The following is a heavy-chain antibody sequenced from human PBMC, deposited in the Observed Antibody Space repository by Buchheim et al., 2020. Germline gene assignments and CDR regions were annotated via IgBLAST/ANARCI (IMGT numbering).Heavy chain of an antibody. J-gene: IGHJ6*02. Sequence: EVQLVESGGGLVKPGGSLRLSCVGSGFTLSTYNMNWVRQAPGKGLEWVSSISSTFNSIYYADSVKGRFTISRDNAKTSLYLEMNSLRAEDTAVYYCARDYMISHHYYGMDVWGQGTT. CDR2: ISSTFNSI. D-gene: IGHD3/OR15-3a*01. CDR1: GFTLSTYN. V-gene: IGHV3-21*01. CDR3: ARDYMISHHYYGMDV.